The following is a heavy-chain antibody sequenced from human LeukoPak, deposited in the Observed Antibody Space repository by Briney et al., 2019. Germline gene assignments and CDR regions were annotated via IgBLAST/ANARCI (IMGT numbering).Heavy chain of an antibody. J-gene: IGHJ4*02. Sequence: AASVKVSCKVSGYTLTELSMHWVRQAPGKGLEWMGGFDPEDGETIYAQKFQGRVTMTEDTSTDTTYMELSSLRSEDTAVYYCATPKTGYSSSWSFDYWGQGTLVTVSS. CDR2: FDPEDGET. D-gene: IGHD6-13*01. CDR3: ATPKTGYSSSWSFDY. CDR1: GYTLTELS. V-gene: IGHV1-24*01.